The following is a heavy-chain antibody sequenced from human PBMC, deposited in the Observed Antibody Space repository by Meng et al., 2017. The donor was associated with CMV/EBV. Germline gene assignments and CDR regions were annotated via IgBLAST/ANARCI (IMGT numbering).Heavy chain of an antibody. Sequence: TCDVSGDSISRKLWWSWVRQPPGKGLEWIGEISYSGDTKYSPSLQSRATISSDTTNNRFSLRLNSVTAADTGVYFCARSPGFWSLDYWGRGTLVTVSS. V-gene: IGHV4-4*01. J-gene: IGHJ4*02. CDR2: ISYSGDT. CDR1: GDSISRKLW. D-gene: IGHD2-8*02. CDR3: ARSPGFWSLDY.